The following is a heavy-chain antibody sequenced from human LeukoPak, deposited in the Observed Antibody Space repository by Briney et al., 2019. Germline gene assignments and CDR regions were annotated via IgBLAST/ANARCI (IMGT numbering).Heavy chain of an antibody. CDR3: GRDSVGGGKDRFDC. Sequence: PGGSLRLSCAASGFTYNFHWVRQAPGKGLQWVGFISYDGNIKYEDSVKGRFTISRDNSKNTLYLQMNSLRAEDTAMYYCGRDSVGGGKDRFDCWGQGTLVTVSS. D-gene: IGHD2-21*01. CDR1: GFTYN. V-gene: IGHV3-30*03. J-gene: IGHJ4*02. CDR2: ISYDGNIK.